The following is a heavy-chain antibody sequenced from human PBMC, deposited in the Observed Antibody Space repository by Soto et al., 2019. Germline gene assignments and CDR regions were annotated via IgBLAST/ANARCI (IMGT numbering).Heavy chain of an antibody. CDR1: GGSFSGYY. CDR2: INRSGST. J-gene: IGHJ4*02. Sequence: SETLSLTCAVYGGSFSGYYWTWIRQPPGKGLEWIGEINRSGSTNYKPSLRGRATISVDTSKNQVSLKVSSVTAADTAVYYCARGRTLITGTSLDYWGQGTLVTVSS. D-gene: IGHD1-20*01. V-gene: IGHV4-34*01. CDR3: ARGRTLITGTSLDY.